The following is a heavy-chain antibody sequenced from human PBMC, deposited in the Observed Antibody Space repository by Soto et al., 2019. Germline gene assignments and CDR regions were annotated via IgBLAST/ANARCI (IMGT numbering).Heavy chain of an antibody. CDR2: THPSGRT. Sequence: QVQLQESGPGLVKPSGTLSLTCTVSGGSMSSSNWWNWVRQSPGKGLEWIGETHPSGRTNYSPSLKSRVTLSVDKSKNQFPLQLTSVPAADTAVYYCARSEATVLDSWGQGTLVTVSS. CDR1: GGSMSSSNW. V-gene: IGHV4-4*02. CDR3: ARSEATVLDS. D-gene: IGHD4-17*01. J-gene: IGHJ4*02.